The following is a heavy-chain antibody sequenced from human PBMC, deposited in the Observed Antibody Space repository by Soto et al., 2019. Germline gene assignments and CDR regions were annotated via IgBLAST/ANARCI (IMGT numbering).Heavy chain of an antibody. CDR2: INHSGST. CDR1: GGSFSGYY. CDR3: ARGVREWLPSVDV. Sequence: QVQLQQWGAGLLKPSETLSLTCAVYGGSFSGYYWSWIRQPPGKGLEWIGEINHSGSTNYNPSLKSRVTIAVDTSKNQFSLKRSSVTAADTAVYYCARGVREWLPSVDVWGQGTTVTVSS. J-gene: IGHJ6*02. D-gene: IGHD3-3*01. V-gene: IGHV4-34*01.